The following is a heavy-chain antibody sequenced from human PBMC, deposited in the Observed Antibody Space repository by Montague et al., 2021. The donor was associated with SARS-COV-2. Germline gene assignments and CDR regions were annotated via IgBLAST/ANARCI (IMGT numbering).Heavy chain of an antibody. V-gene: IGHV4-31*03. CDR1: RGSINSGGYF. D-gene: IGHD4-17*01. CDR3: ARGVSLGDHRDY. CDR2: IYWSGST. Sequence: TLSLTCTVSRGSINSGGYFWTWIRQHPGKGLEWIGHIYWSGSTRDNPSLRGRVSFSVDTSKNQFSLQLTSVTAADTAVYYCARGVSLGDHRDYWGQGALVTVS. J-gene: IGHJ4*02.